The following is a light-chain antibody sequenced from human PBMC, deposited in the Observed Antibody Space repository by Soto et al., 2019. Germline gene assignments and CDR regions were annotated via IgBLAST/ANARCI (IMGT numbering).Light chain of an antibody. CDR2: GNS. Sequence: QSVLTQPPPVSGAPGQRVTISCTGSSSNIGAGYDVHWYQQLPGTAPKLLISGNSNRPSGVPDRFSGSKSGTSAFLAITGLQAEDEADYYCQSYDSSLSASVFGGGTKLTVL. V-gene: IGLV1-40*01. CDR3: QSYDSSLSASV. CDR1: SSNIGAGYD. J-gene: IGLJ3*02.